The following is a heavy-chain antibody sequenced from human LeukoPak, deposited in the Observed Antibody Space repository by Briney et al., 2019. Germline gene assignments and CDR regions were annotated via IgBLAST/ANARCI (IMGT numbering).Heavy chain of an antibody. CDR1: GYTFTGYY. CDR3: ATSGYSDYGYFDY. Sequence: ASEKASCKASGYTFTGYYMHWVRQAPGQGLEWMGWINPNSGGTNYAQKFQGRVTMTRDTSISTAYMELNRLRSDDTAMYYCATSGYSDYGYFDYWGQGTLVTVSS. V-gene: IGHV1-2*02. D-gene: IGHD5-12*01. J-gene: IGHJ4*02. CDR2: INPNSGGT.